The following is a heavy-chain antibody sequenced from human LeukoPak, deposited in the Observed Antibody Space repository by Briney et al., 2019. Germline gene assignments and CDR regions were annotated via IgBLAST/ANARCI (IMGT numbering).Heavy chain of an antibody. CDR1: GFTFSTYN. CDR3: ATDIRGWAFDI. CDR2: IEDNEVRT. V-gene: IGHV3-64*01. Sequence: GGSLRLSCAASGFTFSTYNMHWVRQAPGKGLAYVSTIEDNEVRTYYANAVKDRFTISREKSKSTLYLQMDSRRAEDMAVYYCATDIRGWAFDIWGQGTLVSVSP. D-gene: IGHD2-15*01. J-gene: IGHJ3*02.